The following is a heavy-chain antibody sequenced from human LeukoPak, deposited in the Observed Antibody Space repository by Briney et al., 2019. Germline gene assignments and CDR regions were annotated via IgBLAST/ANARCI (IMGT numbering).Heavy chain of an antibody. J-gene: IGHJ4*02. CDR3: ATDPLLDY. V-gene: IGHV3-23*01. CDR1: GFPFSSYA. Sequence: GGSLRLSCAASGFPFSSYAMSWVRQAPGKGLEWVSVITGSGGSTYYADSVKGRFTLSRDNSKNTLYLQMNSLRAEDTAVYYCATDPLLDYWGQGTLVTVSS. D-gene: IGHD2-15*01. CDR2: ITGSGGST.